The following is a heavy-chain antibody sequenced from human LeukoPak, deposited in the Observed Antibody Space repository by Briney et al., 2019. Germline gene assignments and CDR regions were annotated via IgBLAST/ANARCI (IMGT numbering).Heavy chain of an antibody. J-gene: IGHJ4*02. D-gene: IGHD2-8*01. CDR2: IYYSGST. CDR3: ARRPSEAALIDY. CDR1: GGFLSSYY. V-gene: IGHV4-59*01. Sequence: PSETLSLTCTVSGGFLSSYYWSWIRQPPGRGLEWIGYIYYSGSTNYNPSLKSRVTISVDTSKNQFYLKLSTVTAADTAVYYCARRPSEAALIDYWGQGTLVTVSS.